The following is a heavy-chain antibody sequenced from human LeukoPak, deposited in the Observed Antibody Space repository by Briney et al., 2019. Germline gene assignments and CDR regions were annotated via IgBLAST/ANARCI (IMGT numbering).Heavy chain of an antibody. CDR3: AKGPPYYDFWSGYYQLDY. CDR1: GFTFNHYA. CDR2: ISGSGGST. Sequence: GGSLRLSCAASGFTFNHYAMNWVRQAPGKGLEWVSAISGSGGSTYYADSVKGRFTISRDNSKNTLYLQMNSLRAEDTAVYYCAKGPPYYDFWSGYYQLDYWGQGTLVTVSS. V-gene: IGHV3-23*01. J-gene: IGHJ4*02. D-gene: IGHD3-3*01.